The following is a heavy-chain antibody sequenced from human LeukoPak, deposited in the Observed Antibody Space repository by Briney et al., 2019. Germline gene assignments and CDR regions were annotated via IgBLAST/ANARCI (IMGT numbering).Heavy chain of an antibody. CDR2: IYTSGST. V-gene: IGHV4-61*02. CDR1: GGSISSSSYY. J-gene: IGHJ4*02. Sequence: SETLSLTCTVSGGSISSSSYYWGWIRQPAGKGLEWIGRIYTSGSTNYNPSLKSRVTISVDTSKNQFSLKLSSVTAADTAVYYCASGQNYDFWSGYPNPHFDYWGQGTLVTVSS. CDR3: ASGQNYDFWSGYPNPHFDY. D-gene: IGHD3-3*01.